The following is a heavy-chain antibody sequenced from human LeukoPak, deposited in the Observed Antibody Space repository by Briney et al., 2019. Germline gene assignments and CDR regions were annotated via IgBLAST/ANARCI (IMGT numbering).Heavy chain of an antibody. J-gene: IGHJ4*02. Sequence: PGGSLRLSCVTSGFTFGSYAMNWVRQTPGKGLEWISSITGTSEGTYYADSVKGRFTISRDNSKNTLYLQVNSLRAEDTAVYYCAKDQSPYYYDSSGYYAMADYWGQGTLVTVSS. V-gene: IGHV3-23*01. CDR1: GFTFGSYA. CDR2: ITGTSEGT. D-gene: IGHD3-22*01. CDR3: AKDQSPYYYDSSGYYAMADY.